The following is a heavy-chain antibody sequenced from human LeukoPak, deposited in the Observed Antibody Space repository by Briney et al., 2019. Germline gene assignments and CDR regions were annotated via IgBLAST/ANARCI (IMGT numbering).Heavy chain of an antibody. CDR2: IYYSGST. CDR1: GGSISSYY. J-gene: IGHJ5*02. D-gene: IGHD6-13*01. Sequence: SETLSLTCTVSGGSISSYYWSWIRQPPGKGLEWIGYIYYSGSTNYNPSLKSRVTISVDTSKNQFSLKLSSVTAADTAVYYCARTGYSSSWCVGWFDPWGQGTLVTVSS. CDR3: ARTGYSSSWCVGWFDP. V-gene: IGHV4-59*08.